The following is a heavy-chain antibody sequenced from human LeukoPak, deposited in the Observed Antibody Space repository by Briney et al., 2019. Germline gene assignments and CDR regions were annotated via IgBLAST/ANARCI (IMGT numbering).Heavy chain of an antibody. Sequence: GGSLRLSCAASRFTFSSYAMHWVRQAPGKGLEWVAVISYDGSNKYYADSVKGRFTISRDNSKNTLYLQMNSLRAEDTAVYYCARSLGLSYYFDYWGQGTLVTVSS. V-gene: IGHV3-30-3*01. J-gene: IGHJ4*02. D-gene: IGHD3-16*01. CDR2: ISYDGSNK. CDR3: ARSLGLSYYFDY. CDR1: RFTFSSYA.